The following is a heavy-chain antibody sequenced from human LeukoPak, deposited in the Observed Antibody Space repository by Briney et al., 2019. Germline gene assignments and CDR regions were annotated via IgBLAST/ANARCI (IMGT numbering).Heavy chain of an antibody. V-gene: IGHV1-69*13. J-gene: IGHJ5*02. D-gene: IGHD3-10*01. CDR2: VIPIFGTT. CDR1: RGTFSNYA. CDR3: ARDLTMVRGARYRPYNWFDP. Sequence: RRASVKVSCKASRGTFSNYAISWVRQAPGQGLEWMGGVIPIFGTTSYAQKFQGRVTISADESTSTAYMELSRLRSEDTAVYYCARDLTMVRGARYRPYNWFDPWGQGTLVTVSS.